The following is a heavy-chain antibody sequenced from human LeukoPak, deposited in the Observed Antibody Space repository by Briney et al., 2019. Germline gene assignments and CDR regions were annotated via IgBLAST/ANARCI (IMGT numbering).Heavy chain of an antibody. Sequence: SVKVSCKASGGTFSSYAISWVRQAPGQGLEWMGGIIPIFGTANYAQKFQGRVTITRDTSASTAYMELSSLRSEDTAVYYCARDYITKYSSGWYRDAFDIWGQGTMVTVSS. V-gene: IGHV1-69*05. CDR3: ARDYITKYSSGWYRDAFDI. CDR1: GGTFSSYA. J-gene: IGHJ3*02. D-gene: IGHD6-19*01. CDR2: IIPIFGTA.